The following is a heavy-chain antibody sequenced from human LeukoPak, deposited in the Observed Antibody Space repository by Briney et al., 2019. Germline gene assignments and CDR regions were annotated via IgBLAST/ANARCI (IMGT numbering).Heavy chain of an antibody. CDR1: GASISSSY. CDR2: IYYTGDS. D-gene: IGHD2-21*01. V-gene: IGHV4-59*08. J-gene: IGHJ4*02. CDR3: ARHLFASPFDY. Sequence: SETLSLTCTVSGASISSSYWSWIRRPPGKGLEWIGYIYYTGDSNYIPSLKSRVAISLDASKNQISLKLRSVTAADTAVYYCARHLFASPFDYWGLGTLVTVSS.